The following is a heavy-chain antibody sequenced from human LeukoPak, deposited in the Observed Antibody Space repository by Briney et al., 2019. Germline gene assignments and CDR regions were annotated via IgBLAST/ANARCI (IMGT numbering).Heavy chain of an antibody. D-gene: IGHD1-14*01. CDR2: INHSGST. CDR3: ARDEPETVSRYYYYGMDV. CDR1: GGSFSGYY. J-gene: IGHJ6*02. V-gene: IGHV4-34*01. Sequence: SETLSLTCAVYGGSFSGYYWSWIRQPPGKGLEWIGEINHSGSTNYNPSLKSRVTISVDTSKNQFSLKLSPVTAADTAVYYCARDEPETVSRYYYYGMDVWGQGTTVTVSS.